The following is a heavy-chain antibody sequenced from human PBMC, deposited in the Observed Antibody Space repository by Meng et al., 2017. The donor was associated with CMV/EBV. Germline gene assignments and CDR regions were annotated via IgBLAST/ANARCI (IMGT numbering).Heavy chain of an antibody. CDR1: GYTLTELS. V-gene: IGHV1-24*01. D-gene: IGHD2-2*01. J-gene: IGHJ6*02. CDR3: ATDFYCSSASCSTGYYYYGMDV. Sequence: ASVQVSCKVSGYTLTELSMHWVRQAPGKGLEWMGGFDPEDGETIYAQKFQGRVTMTEDTSTDTAYMELSSLRSEDTAVYYCATDFYCSSASCSTGYYYYGMDVWGQGTTVTVSS. CDR2: FDPEDGET.